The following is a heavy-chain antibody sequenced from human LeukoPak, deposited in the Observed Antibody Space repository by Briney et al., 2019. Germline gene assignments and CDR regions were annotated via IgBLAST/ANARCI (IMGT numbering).Heavy chain of an antibody. Sequence: GGSLRLSXAASGFTFSSYGMRWVRQAPGKGLEWVAFIRYDGSNKYYADSVKGRFTISRDNSKNTLYLQMNSLRAEDTAVYYCANDYGDYSGENAFDIWGRGTMVTVSS. CDR1: GFTFSSYG. CDR3: ANDYGDYSGENAFDI. J-gene: IGHJ3*02. V-gene: IGHV3-30*02. CDR2: IRYDGSNK. D-gene: IGHD4-17*01.